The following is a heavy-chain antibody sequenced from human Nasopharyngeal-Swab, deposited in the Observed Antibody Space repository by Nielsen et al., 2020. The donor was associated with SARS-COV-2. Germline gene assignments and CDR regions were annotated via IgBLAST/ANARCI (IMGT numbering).Heavy chain of an antibody. CDR3: AKDLGVESPLWFDY. CDR1: GFTFSNYA. V-gene: IGHV3-23*01. Sequence: GESLKISCAASGFTFSNYAMSWVRQAPGKGLEWVSAISASGGSTFFADSVKGRFTISRDNSKNTLYLQMSSLRAEATAIYYCAKDLGVESPLWFDYWGQGTLLTVSS. J-gene: IGHJ4*02. D-gene: IGHD4-23*01. CDR2: ISASGGST.